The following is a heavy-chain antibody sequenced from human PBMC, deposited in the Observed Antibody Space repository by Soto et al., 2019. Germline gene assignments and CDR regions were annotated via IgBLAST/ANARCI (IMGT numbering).Heavy chain of an antibody. CDR3: ARPLSSSSGLTT. V-gene: IGHV3-21*01. J-gene: IGHJ5*02. CDR2: ISSSSSYI. D-gene: IGHD6-6*01. CDR1: GFTFSSYS. Sequence: PGGSLRLSCAAPGFTFSSYSMNWVRQAPGKGLEWVSSISSSSSYIYYADSVKGRFTISRDNAKNSLYLQMNSLRAEDTAVYYCARPLSSSSGLTTWGQGTLVTVSS.